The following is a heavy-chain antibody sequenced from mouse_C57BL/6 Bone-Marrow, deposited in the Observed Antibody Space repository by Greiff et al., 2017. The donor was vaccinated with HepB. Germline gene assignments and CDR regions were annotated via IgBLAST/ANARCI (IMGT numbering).Heavy chain of an antibody. V-gene: IGHV1-9*01. Sequence: VQLQQSGAELVKPGASVKLSCKASGYTFTGYWIEWVKQSPGQGLEWIGEIFPGSGSTNYNEKFKGKATFTAETSSSTAYMQLRSLTTEDSAVYYCARDGRGLLPGYWGQGTTLTVSS. CDR2: IFPGSGST. D-gene: IGHD2-3*01. CDR3: ARDGRGLLPGY. CDR1: GYTFTGYW. J-gene: IGHJ2*01.